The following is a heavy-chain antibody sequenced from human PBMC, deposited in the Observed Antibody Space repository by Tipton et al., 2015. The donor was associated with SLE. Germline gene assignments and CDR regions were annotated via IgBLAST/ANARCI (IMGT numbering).Heavy chain of an antibody. CDR1: GGSISSYY. Sequence: TLSLTCTVSGGSISSYYWSWIRQPPGKGLEWIGYIYYSGSTNYNPSLKSRVTISVDTSKNQFSLKLSSVTPADTAVYFCARGELIEGFDPWGQGTLVTVAA. D-gene: IGHD3-22*01. CDR2: IYYSGST. J-gene: IGHJ5*02. CDR3: ARGELIEGFDP. V-gene: IGHV4-59*07.